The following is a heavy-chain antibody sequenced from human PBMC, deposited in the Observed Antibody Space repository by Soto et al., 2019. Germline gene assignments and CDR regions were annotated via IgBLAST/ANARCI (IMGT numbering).Heavy chain of an antibody. J-gene: IGHJ3*02. CDR3: ARGIVASSAFDI. D-gene: IGHD2-21*01. V-gene: IGHV1-69*02. Sequence: QVQLVQSGAEVKKPGSSVKVSCKASGGTFSSYTISWVRQAPGQGLEWMGRIIPILGIANYAQKFQGRVTITADKSTSTASMELSSLRSEDTAVYYCARGIVASSAFDIWGQGTMVTVSS. CDR1: GGTFSSYT. CDR2: IIPILGIA.